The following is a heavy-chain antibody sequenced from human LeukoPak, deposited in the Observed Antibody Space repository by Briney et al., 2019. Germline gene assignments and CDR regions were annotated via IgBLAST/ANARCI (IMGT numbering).Heavy chain of an antibody. D-gene: IGHD3-22*01. CDR1: GGTFSSYD. V-gene: IGHV1-8*02. J-gene: IGHJ3*02. CDR3: ARGRYRDSSGYYGAFDI. CDR2: MNPNSGNT. Sequence: GASVKVSCKASGGTFSSYDINWVRQATGQGLEWMGWMNPNSGNTGYAQKFQGRVTMTRNTSISTAYMELSSLRSEDTAVYYCARGRYRDSSGYYGAFDIWGQGTMVTVSS.